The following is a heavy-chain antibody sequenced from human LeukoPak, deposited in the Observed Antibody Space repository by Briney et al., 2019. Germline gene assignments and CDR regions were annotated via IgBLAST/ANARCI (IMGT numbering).Heavy chain of an antibody. J-gene: IGHJ4*02. CDR2: ISGSGGST. V-gene: IGHV3-23*01. D-gene: IGHD2-2*01. CDR3: AKGCCSTTSCRNFDS. Sequence: GGSLRLSCAASGFTFSSYAMSWVRQAPGKGLEWVSAISGSGGSTYYADSVKAWFTISRDNSKNTLYLQMNSLRAEDTAVYYCAKGCCSTTSCRNFDSWGQGTLVTVSS. CDR1: GFTFSSYA.